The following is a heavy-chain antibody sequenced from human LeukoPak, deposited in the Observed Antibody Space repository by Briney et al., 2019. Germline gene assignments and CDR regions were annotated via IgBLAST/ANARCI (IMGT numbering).Heavy chain of an antibody. CDR2: ISSSSSYI. Sequence: PGGSLRLSCAASGFTFSSYSMNWVRQAPGKGLEWVSSISSSSSYIYYADSVKGRFTISRDNAKNSLYLQMNSLRAEDTAVYYCASRDYSGSRYYYYYYMDVWGKGTTVSVSS. D-gene: IGHD1-26*01. CDR3: ASRDYSGSRYYYYYYMDV. J-gene: IGHJ6*03. V-gene: IGHV3-21*01. CDR1: GFTFSSYS.